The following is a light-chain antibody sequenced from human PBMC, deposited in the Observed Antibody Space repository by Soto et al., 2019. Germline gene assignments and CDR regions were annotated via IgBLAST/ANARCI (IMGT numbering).Light chain of an antibody. V-gene: IGKV1-5*01. J-gene: IGKJ4*01. CDR2: DAS. CDR1: QTIATW. CDR3: QQLNSYPVGT. Sequence: DIQMTQSPSTLSASLGDRVTITCRASQTIATWLAWYQQKPGTAPKLLIYDASTLEGGVPSRFSGSGSGTEFTLAISGLQADDFATYYCQQLNSYPVGTFGGGTKVGIK.